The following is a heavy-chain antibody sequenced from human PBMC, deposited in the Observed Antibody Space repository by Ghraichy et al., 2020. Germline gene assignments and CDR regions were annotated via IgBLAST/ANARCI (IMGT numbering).Heavy chain of an antibody. Sequence: GGSLRLSCAASGFTFSSYSMNWVRQAPGKGLEWVSYISSSSSTIYYADSVKGRFTISRDNAKNSLYLQMNSLRAEDTAVYYCARDPPGGDYYYYMDVWGKGTTVTVSS. CDR2: ISSSSSTI. CDR1: GFTFSSYS. CDR3: ARDPPGGDYYYYMDV. V-gene: IGHV3-48*01. J-gene: IGHJ6*03. D-gene: IGHD3-10*01.